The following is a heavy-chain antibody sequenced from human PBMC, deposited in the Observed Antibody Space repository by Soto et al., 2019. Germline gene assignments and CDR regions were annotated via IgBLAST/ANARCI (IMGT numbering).Heavy chain of an antibody. Sequence: QVQLQESGPGLVKPSQTLSLTCTVSGGSISSGDYYWSWIRQHPGKGLEWIGYIYYSGSTYYHPSLKIRVTISIDTSKNQFSLKLSSVTAADTAVYYCARWWSGSRQGFDPWGQGSLVTDSS. D-gene: IGHD3-3*01. CDR2: IYYSGST. CDR3: ARWWSGSRQGFDP. CDR1: GGSISSGDYY. J-gene: IGHJ5*02. V-gene: IGHV4-31*03.